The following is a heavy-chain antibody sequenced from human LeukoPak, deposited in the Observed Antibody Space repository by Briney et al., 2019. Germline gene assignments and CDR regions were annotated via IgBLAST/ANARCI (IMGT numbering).Heavy chain of an antibody. CDR2: ISAYNGNT. CDR3: ARSGNILTGYYKARFDY. Sequence: ASVKVSCKASGYTFTSYGISWVRQAPGQGLEWMGWISAYNGNTNYAQKLQGRVTITTDTSTSTAYMELRSLRSDVTAVYYCARSGNILTGYYKARFDYWGQGTLVTVSS. D-gene: IGHD3-9*01. V-gene: IGHV1-18*01. J-gene: IGHJ4*02. CDR1: GYTFTSYG.